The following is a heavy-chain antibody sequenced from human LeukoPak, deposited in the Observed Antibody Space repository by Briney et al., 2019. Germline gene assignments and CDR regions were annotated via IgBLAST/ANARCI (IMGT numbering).Heavy chain of an antibody. D-gene: IGHD3-10*01. J-gene: IGHJ6*02. CDR1: GYTFTGYY. V-gene: IGHV1-2*04. Sequence: ASVKVSCKASGYTFTGYYMHWVRQAPGQGLEWMGWINPNSGGTNYAQKFQGWVTMTRDTSISTAYMELSRLRSDDTAVYYCARAIPGPLWFGGGLGMDVWGQGTTVTVSS. CDR2: INPNSGGT. CDR3: ARAIPGPLWFGGGLGMDV.